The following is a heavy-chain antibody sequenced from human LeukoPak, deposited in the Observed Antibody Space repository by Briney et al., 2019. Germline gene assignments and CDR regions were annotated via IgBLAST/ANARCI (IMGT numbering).Heavy chain of an antibody. Sequence: ASVKVSCKASGYTFTSYYMHWVRQAPGQELEWMGIINPSGGSTSYAQKFQGRVTMTRDMSTSTVYMELSSLRSEDTAVYYCARDLLIPPATIFGEPPPNYYMDVWGKGTTVTVSS. D-gene: IGHD3-3*01. V-gene: IGHV1-46*01. CDR3: ARDLLIPPATIFGEPPPNYYMDV. CDR1: GYTFTSYY. J-gene: IGHJ6*03. CDR2: INPSGGST.